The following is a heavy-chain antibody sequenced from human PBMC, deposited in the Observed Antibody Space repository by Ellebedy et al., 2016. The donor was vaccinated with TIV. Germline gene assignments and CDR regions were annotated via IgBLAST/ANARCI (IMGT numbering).Heavy chain of an antibody. D-gene: IGHD3/OR15-3a*01. Sequence: GGSLRLSCAASGFTFSSYAMHWVRQAPGKGLEWVAVISYDGSNKYYADSVKGRFTISRDNAKNSVSLQMFSLRHEDTAVYYCTRGGLDYWGQGTVVTVSS. CDR2: ISYDGSNK. J-gene: IGHJ4*02. CDR3: TRGGLDY. V-gene: IGHV3-30*03. CDR1: GFTFSSYA.